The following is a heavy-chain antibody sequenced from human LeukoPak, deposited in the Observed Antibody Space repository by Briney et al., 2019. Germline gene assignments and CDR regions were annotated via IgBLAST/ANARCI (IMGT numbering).Heavy chain of an antibody. J-gene: IGHJ4*02. CDR3: AREIVATRGAFDY. Sequence: SETLSLTCTVSGGSISSSSYYWGRIRQPPGKGLAWIGRIYYSGSTYYNPSLKSRVTISVDTSKNQFSLKLSSVTAADTAVYYCAREIVATRGAFDYWGQGTLLTVSS. D-gene: IGHD5-12*01. V-gene: IGHV4-39*07. CDR2: IYYSGST. CDR1: GGSISSSSYY.